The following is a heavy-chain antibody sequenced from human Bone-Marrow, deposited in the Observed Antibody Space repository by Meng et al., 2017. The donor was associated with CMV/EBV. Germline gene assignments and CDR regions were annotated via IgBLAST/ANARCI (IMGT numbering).Heavy chain of an antibody. CDR2: IDCNGDST. D-gene: IGHD1-26*01. CDR1: GFGFDAYD. CDR3: ARAVGPTIVDALDI. Sequence: GESLKISCVASGFGFDAYDMSWVRQAPGKGLEWVSGIDCNGDSTGYADSVKGRFTISRDNAKNSLYLQMNSLRAEDTALYYCARAVGPTIVDALDIWGQGTWVTVSS. J-gene: IGHJ3*02. V-gene: IGHV3-20*04.